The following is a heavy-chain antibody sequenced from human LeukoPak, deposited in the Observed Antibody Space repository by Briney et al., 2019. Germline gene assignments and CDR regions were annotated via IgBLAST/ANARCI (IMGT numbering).Heavy chain of an antibody. J-gene: IGHJ5*02. D-gene: IGHD4-11*01. V-gene: IGHV3-21*01. CDR1: GFTFSSYT. CDR3: ARDLTVTSTCWFDL. Sequence: PGGSLRLSCAVSGFTFSSYTMNWVRQAPGKGLEWVSSTTARSTYIYYADPVKGRFTISRDNAKNSLYLLMNNLGAEDTAVYYCARDLTVTSTCWFDLWGQGTLVTVSS. CDR2: TTARSTYI.